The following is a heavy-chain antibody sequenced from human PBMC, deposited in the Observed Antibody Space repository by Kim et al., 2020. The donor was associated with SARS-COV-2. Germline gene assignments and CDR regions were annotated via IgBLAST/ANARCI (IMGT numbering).Heavy chain of an antibody. CDR3: ARERYYDILTGYNYYYYGMDV. CDR2: ISSSGSTI. D-gene: IGHD3-9*01. Sequence: GGSLRLSCAASGFTFSSYEMNWVRQAPGKGLEWVSYISSSGSTIYYADSVKGRFTISRDNAKNSLYLQMNSLRAEDTAVYYCARERYYDILTGYNYYYYGMDVWGQGTTVTVSS. V-gene: IGHV3-48*03. J-gene: IGHJ6*02. CDR1: GFTFSSYE.